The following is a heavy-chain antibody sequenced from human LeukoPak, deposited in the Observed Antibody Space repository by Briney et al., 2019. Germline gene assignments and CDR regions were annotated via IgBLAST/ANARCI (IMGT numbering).Heavy chain of an antibody. Sequence: GGSLRLSCAASGFTFSSYAMSWVRQAPGKGLEWVSAISGSDGSTYYADSVKGRFTISRDNSKNTLYLQMNSLRAEDTAVYYCAKDLVVATGSDYWGQGTLVTVSS. D-gene: IGHD5-12*01. CDR1: GFTFSSYA. CDR2: ISGSDGST. J-gene: IGHJ4*02. CDR3: AKDLVVATGSDY. V-gene: IGHV3-23*01.